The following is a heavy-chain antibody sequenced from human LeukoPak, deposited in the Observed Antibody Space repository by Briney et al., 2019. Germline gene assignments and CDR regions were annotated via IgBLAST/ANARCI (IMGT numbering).Heavy chain of an antibody. D-gene: IGHD3-3*01. CDR3: ARGRETYYDFWSGYYSAQFDY. J-gene: IGHJ4*02. CDR1: GYTFTSYG. V-gene: IGHV1-18*01. Sequence: ASVKVSCKASGYTFTSYGISWVRQAPGQGLEWMGWISAYNGNTNYAQKLQGRVTMTTDTSTSTVYMELSSLRSEDTAVYYCARGRETYYDFWSGYYSAQFDYWGQGTLVTVSS. CDR2: ISAYNGNT.